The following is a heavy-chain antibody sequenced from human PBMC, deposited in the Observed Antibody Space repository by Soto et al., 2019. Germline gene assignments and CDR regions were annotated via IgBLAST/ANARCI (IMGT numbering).Heavy chain of an antibody. CDR2: IYCSGST. V-gene: IGHV4-59*01. J-gene: IGHJ4*02. D-gene: IGHD3-3*01. CDR1: GGSISSYY. CDR3: ATRRTGSGYFPYYFDY. Sequence: SETLSLTCTVSGGSISSYYWSWIRQPPGKGLEWIGYIYCSGSTNYNPSLKSRVTISVDTSKNQFSLKLSSVTAADTAVYYCATRRTGSGYFPYYFDYWGQGTLVTVSS.